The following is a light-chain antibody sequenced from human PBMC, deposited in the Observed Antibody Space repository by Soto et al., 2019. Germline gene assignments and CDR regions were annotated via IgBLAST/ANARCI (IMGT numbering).Light chain of an antibody. V-gene: IGKV1-5*03. CDR3: QQYNDYWT. CDR2: KAS. CDR1: QSISSW. Sequence: DIQMTQSRATLSASVGDRVTITCRASQSISSWLAWYQQKPGKAPKLLIYKASTLQSGVPSRFSGSGSGTEFTLAISSLQPDDFATYYCQQYNDYWTFGQGTKVEIK. J-gene: IGKJ1*01.